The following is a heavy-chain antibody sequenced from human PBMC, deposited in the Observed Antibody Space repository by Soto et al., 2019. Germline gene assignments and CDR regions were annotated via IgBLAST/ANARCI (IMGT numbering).Heavy chain of an antibody. V-gene: IGHV1-2*04. CDR3: ARSIRITIFGVVTYYYGMDV. Sequence: QVQLVQSGAEVKKPGASVKVSCKASGYTFTGYYMHWVRQAPGQGLEWMGWINPNSGGTNYAQKFQGWVAMTRDTSICTDYLELSRLRSDDTAVYYCARSIRITIFGVVTYYYGMDVWGQGTTVTVSS. J-gene: IGHJ6*02. D-gene: IGHD3-3*01. CDR1: GYTFTGYY. CDR2: INPNSGGT.